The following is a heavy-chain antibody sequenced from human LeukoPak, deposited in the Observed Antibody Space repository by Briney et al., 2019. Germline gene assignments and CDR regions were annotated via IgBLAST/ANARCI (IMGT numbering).Heavy chain of an antibody. Sequence: GGSLRLSCAASGFTFSSYAMSWVRQAPGKGLEWVSAISGSGGSTYYADSVKGRFTISRDNSKNTLYLQMNSLRAEDTAVYYSAKDSSGYYYESYFDYWGQGTLVTVSS. CDR3: AKDSSGYYYESYFDY. J-gene: IGHJ4*02. CDR1: GFTFSSYA. CDR2: ISGSGGST. V-gene: IGHV3-23*01. D-gene: IGHD3-22*01.